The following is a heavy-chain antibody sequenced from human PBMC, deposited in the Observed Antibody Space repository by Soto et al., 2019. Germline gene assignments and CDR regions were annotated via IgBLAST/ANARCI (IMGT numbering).Heavy chain of an antibody. V-gene: IGHV2-5*02. CDR1: AFSLSTGGVG. Sequence: SGPTLVNPTQTLTLTCTFSAFSLSTGGVGVGWIRQPPGKALEWLALIYWDDDKRYSPSLRSRLTITKDTSKNQVVLTMTNMDPVDTATYYCIQSRCGGDCLQSYASYYYYGMDVWGQGTTVTVSS. CDR2: IYWDDDK. J-gene: IGHJ6*02. D-gene: IGHD2-21*02. CDR3: IQSRCGGDCLQSYASYYYYGMDV.